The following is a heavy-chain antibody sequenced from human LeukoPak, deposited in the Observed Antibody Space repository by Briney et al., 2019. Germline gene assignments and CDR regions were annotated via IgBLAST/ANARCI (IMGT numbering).Heavy chain of an antibody. CDR1: GFTFSTYW. CDR2: IESDGSGT. Sequence: AGGSLRLSCAASGFTFSTYWMHWVRQVPGKGLVWVSRIESDGSGTSYADSVKGRFTISRDNANNTLYLQMNSLRAEDTAVYYCARYYYDSSRGAYWGQGTLVTVSS. V-gene: IGHV3-74*01. CDR3: ARYYYDSSRGAY. D-gene: IGHD3-22*01. J-gene: IGHJ4*02.